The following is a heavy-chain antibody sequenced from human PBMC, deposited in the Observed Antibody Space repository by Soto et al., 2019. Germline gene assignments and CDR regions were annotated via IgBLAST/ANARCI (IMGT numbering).Heavy chain of an antibody. CDR3: ARLCGYYQAFDS. V-gene: IGHV4-59*08. Sequence: QVQLQESGPGLVKPSETLSLTCTVSGGSIRDYYWGWIRQSPGKGLEWIGYIYYNGTTKDHPSLKSRVTIPVDSSKDQISLKLDSVTAADAAVYYCARLCGYYQAFDSWCQGTLVTVSS. J-gene: IGHJ4*02. CDR1: GGSIRDYY. D-gene: IGHD3-22*01. CDR2: IYYNGTT.